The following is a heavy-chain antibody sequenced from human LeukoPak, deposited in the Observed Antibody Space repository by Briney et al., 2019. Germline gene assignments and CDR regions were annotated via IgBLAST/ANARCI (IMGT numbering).Heavy chain of an antibody. CDR3: AKGRGYSYGDYFDY. CDR2: ISYDGSNK. Sequence: GGSLRLSCAASGFTFSSYAMHWVRQAPGKGLEWVAVISYDGSNKYYADSVKGRFTISRDNSKNTLYLQMNSLRAEDTAVYYCAKGRGYSYGDYFDYWGQGTLVTVSS. D-gene: IGHD5-18*01. CDR1: GFTFSSYA. V-gene: IGHV3-30-3*01. J-gene: IGHJ4*02.